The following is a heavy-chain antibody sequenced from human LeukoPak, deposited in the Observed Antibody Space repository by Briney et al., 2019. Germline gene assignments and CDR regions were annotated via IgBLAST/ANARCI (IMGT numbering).Heavy chain of an antibody. Sequence: GASVKVSCKASGYTFTSYGISWVRQAPGQGLEWMAWISIYNGNTNYAQKFQGRVTMTTDTSTSTAYMELRSLRSDDTAVYYCARDWGSRGSPGHFDYWGQGTPVTVSS. CDR1: GYTFTSYG. CDR3: ARDWGSRGSPGHFDY. V-gene: IGHV1-18*01. J-gene: IGHJ4*02. CDR2: ISIYNGNT. D-gene: IGHD2-15*01.